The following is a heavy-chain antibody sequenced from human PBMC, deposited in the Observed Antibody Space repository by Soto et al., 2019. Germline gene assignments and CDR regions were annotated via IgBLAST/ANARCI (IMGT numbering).Heavy chain of an antibody. J-gene: IGHJ6*04. CDR3: AKVGCALVSGEYYYYGMDV. CDR1: GFTFSNYG. D-gene: IGHD2-2*01. CDR2: ISYDGSNK. Sequence: HPGGSLRLSCAASGFTFSNYGMHLVRQAPGKGLEWVAFISYDGSNKYYADSVKGRFTISRDNSKNTLYLQMNSLRAEDTAVYYCAKVGCALVSGEYYYYGMDVWGKGTTVTVSS. V-gene: IGHV3-30*18.